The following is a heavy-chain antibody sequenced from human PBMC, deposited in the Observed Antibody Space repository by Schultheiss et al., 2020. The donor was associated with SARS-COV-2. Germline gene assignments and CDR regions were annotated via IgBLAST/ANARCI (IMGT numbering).Heavy chain of an antibody. V-gene: IGHV3-23*01. CDR1: GFTVSSNY. CDR3: AKDGFDP. CDR2: ISGSGGST. J-gene: IGHJ5*02. Sequence: GGSLRLSCAASGFTVSSNYMTWVRQAPGKGLEWVSAISGSGGSTYYADSVKGRFTISRDNAKNSLYLQMNSLRAEDTALYYCAKDGFDPWGQGTLVTVSS.